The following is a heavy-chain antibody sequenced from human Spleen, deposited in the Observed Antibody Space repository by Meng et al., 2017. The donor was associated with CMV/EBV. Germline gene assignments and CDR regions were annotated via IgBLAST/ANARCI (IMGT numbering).Heavy chain of an antibody. CDR1: GGSFSSFY. J-gene: IGHJ4*02. CDR3: ARSDGRIAPGHY. V-gene: IGHV4-34*01. D-gene: IGHD5-18*01. CDR2: INHSGST. Sequence: QVQLQQWGAGLLKPSETLSLTCAVYGGSFSSFYWHWIRQPPGKGLEWIGEINHSGSTNYNPSLKNRVTISVDTSKNQFSLKLSSVTVADTAVYYCARSDGRIAPGHYWGQGTLVTVSS.